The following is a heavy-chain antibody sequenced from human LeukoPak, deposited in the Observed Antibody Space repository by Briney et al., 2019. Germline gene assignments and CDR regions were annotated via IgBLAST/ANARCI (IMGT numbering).Heavy chain of an antibody. CDR3: ARGHCTSGSCSRWFDP. J-gene: IGHJ5*02. V-gene: IGHV4-59*08. CDR2: IYYSGST. D-gene: IGHD2-15*01. CDR1: GGSISNYY. Sequence: SETLSLTCTVSGGSISNYYWSWIRQPPGKGLEWIGYIYYSGSTNYNPSLKSRVTISVDTSKNQFSLKLSSVTAADTAVYYCARGHCTSGSCSRWFDPWGQGTLVTVSS.